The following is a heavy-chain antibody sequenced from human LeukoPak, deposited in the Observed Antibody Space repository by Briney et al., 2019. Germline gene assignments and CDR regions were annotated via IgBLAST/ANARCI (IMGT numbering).Heavy chain of an antibody. CDR3: AKYYYGSGSSYFDY. CDR2: ISGSGGST. J-gene: IGHJ4*02. Sequence: GGSLRLSCAASGFTFTTFAMSWVRQAPGKGLEWVSAISGSGGSTYYADSVKGRFTISRDNSKNTLYLQMNSLRAEDTAVYYCAKYYYGSGSSYFDYWGQGTLVTVSS. CDR1: GFTFTTFA. V-gene: IGHV3-23*01. D-gene: IGHD3-10*01.